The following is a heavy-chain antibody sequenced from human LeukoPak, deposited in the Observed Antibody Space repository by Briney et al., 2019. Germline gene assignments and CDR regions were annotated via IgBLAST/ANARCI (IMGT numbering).Heavy chain of an antibody. CDR1: GFSFDTHG. Sequence: GGSLRLSCAASGFSFDTHGMHWVRQAPGKGLEWVAVIWYDGSKKYYADSVKGRFTISRDNSRKSLFLQMNSLRAEDTALYYCARDVFADSSGGSFDFWGQGTLVTVSS. D-gene: IGHD3-16*01. V-gene: IGHV3-33*01. J-gene: IGHJ4*02. CDR2: IWYDGSKK. CDR3: ARDVFADSSGGSFDF.